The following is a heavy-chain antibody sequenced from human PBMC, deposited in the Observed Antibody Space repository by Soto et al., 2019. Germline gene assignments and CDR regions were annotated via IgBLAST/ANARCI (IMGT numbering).Heavy chain of an antibody. CDR3: ARSRGGYFDY. CDR1: GVSISSYY. Sequence: SATLSLTCTVSGVSISSYYWSWIRQPPGKGLEWIGYIYYSGSTNYNPSLKSRVTISVDTSKNQFSLKLSSVTAADTAVYYCARSRGGYFDYWGQGTLVTVSS. V-gene: IGHV4-59*01. CDR2: IYYSGST. D-gene: IGHD3-22*01. J-gene: IGHJ4*02.